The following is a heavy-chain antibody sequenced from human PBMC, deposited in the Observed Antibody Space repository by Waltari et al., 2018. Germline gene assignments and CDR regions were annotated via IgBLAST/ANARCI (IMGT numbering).Heavy chain of an antibody. CDR2: ISGSGATP. J-gene: IGHJ4*02. V-gene: IGHV3-23*01. CDR1: GFRFMGYA. D-gene: IGHD3-16*02. CDR3: AKGSRGYTNYFFDY. Sequence: EVQLLESAGGLVQHGGDLRLSCAAPGFRFMGYAMSWVRQAPGEGLEWVASISGSGATPFYADSVKGRFTIVRDNSRDTVYLQMNSLTVDDSAIYYCAKGSRGYTNYFFDYWGQGALVTVSS.